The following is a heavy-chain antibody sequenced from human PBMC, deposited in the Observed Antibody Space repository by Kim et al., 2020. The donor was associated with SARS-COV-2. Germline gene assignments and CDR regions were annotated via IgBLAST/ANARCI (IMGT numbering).Heavy chain of an antibody. Sequence: SQTLSLTCAISGDSVSSNSAAWNWIRQSPSRGLEWLGRTYYRSKWYNDYAVSVKSRITINPDTSKNQFSLQLNSVNPEGTAVYYCARHCSSTSCYSGDAFDNWGQGTMVTVSS. D-gene: IGHD2-2*02. CDR2: TYYRSKWYN. V-gene: IGHV6-1*01. J-gene: IGHJ3*02. CDR1: GDSVSSNSAA. CDR3: ARHCSSTSCYSGDAFDN.